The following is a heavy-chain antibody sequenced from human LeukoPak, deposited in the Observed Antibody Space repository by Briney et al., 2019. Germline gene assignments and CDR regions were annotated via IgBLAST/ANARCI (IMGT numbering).Heavy chain of an antibody. CDR1: GGSISGPY. V-gene: IGHV4-59*11. J-gene: IGHJ6*03. CDR2: VYYSGST. Sequence: SETLSLTCTVSGGSISGPYWSWVRQPPGKGLEWIGGVYYSGSTHQNPSLKSRVTISVATSKNQFSLKLRSVTAADTAVYYCARVMGDLASLYHMDVWGKGTTVTVSS. D-gene: IGHD3-16*01. CDR3: ARVMGDLASLYHMDV.